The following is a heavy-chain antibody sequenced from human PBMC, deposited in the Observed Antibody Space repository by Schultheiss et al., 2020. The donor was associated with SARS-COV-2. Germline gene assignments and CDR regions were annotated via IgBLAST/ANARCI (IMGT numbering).Heavy chain of an antibody. Sequence: SQTLSLTCAVYGGSFSGYYWSWIRQPPGKGLEWIGEINHSGSTNYNPSLKSRVTISVDTSKKQFSLKLSSVTAADTAVYYCARDYDILTGYYPRGRYYGMDVWGQGTTVTVSS. CDR2: INHSGST. CDR3: ARDYDILTGYYPRGRYYGMDV. D-gene: IGHD3-9*01. J-gene: IGHJ6*02. V-gene: IGHV4-34*01. CDR1: GGSFSGYY.